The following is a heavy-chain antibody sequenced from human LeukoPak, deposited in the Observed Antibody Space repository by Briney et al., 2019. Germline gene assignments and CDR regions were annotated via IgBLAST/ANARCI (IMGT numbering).Heavy chain of an antibody. J-gene: IGHJ4*02. CDR2: IRSKANSYAT. V-gene: IGHV3-73*01. Sequence: PGGSLRLSCAASGFTFSGSAMHWVRQASGKGLEWVGRIRSKANSYATAYAASVKGRFTISKDDSKNTAYLQMNSLKTENTAVYSCTKGIVGAVDYWGQGTLVTVSS. CDR3: TKGIVGAVDY. CDR1: GFTFSGSA. D-gene: IGHD1-26*01.